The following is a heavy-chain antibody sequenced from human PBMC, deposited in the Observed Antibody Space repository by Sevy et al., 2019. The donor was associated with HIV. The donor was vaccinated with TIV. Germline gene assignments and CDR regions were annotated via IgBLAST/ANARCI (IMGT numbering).Heavy chain of an antibody. D-gene: IGHD2-15*01. CDR2: IKQDGTDE. CDR3: ARDLFCSGGTCYRDDAFDI. V-gene: IGHV3-7*01. CDR1: GFTFSTYW. Sequence: GGSLRLSCAASGFTFSTYWMTWVRQAPGKGLEWVANIKQDGTDEEYVDSVKGRFTISRDNAKKTLYLQMNSLRAEDTAVYYCARDLFCSGGTCYRDDAFDIWGQGTMVTVSS. J-gene: IGHJ3*02.